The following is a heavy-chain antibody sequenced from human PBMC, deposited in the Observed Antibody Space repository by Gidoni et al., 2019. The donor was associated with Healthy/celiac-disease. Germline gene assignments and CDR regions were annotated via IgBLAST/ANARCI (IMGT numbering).Heavy chain of an antibody. V-gene: IGHV1-46*01. J-gene: IGHJ5*02. D-gene: IGHD2-15*01. CDR3: ARDLDRYCSGGSCYPTYNWFDP. CDR1: GYTFTSYY. CDR2: INPSGGST. Sequence: QVQLVQSGAEVKKPGASVKVSCKASGYTFTSYYMHRVRQAPGQGLEWMGIINPSGGSTSYAQKFQGRVTMTVDTSTSTVYMELSSLRSEDTAVYYCARDLDRYCSGGSCYPTYNWFDPWGQGTLVTVSS.